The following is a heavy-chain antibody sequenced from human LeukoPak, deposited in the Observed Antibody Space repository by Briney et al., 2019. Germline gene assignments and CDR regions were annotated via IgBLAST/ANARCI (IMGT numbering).Heavy chain of an antibody. CDR1: GYTFTSYG. CDR2: ISAYNGNT. CDR3: ARLYYYDSSGYFGFGDY. Sequence: ASVTVSCKASGYTFTSYGISWVRQAPGQGLEWMGWISAYNGNTNYAQKLQGRVTMTTDTSTSKAYMELRSLRSDDTAVYYCARLYYYDSSGYFGFGDYWGQGTLVTVSS. V-gene: IGHV1-18*01. D-gene: IGHD3-22*01. J-gene: IGHJ4*02.